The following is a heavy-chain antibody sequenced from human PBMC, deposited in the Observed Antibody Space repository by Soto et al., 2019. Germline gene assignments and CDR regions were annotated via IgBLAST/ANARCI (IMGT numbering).Heavy chain of an antibody. CDR2: IVVGSGNT. CDR1: GLTFSSSA. J-gene: IGHJ6*02. V-gene: IGHV1-58*01. CDR3: AAAEWPFPYGMHV. Sequence: ASGKVCFDAAGLTFSSSAVQWVQQGRGQRLECIGWIVVGSGNTNYAQKFQERVTITRDMSTSTAYMELSSLRSEDTAVYYCAAAEWPFPYGMHVWGQGTKVTVCS. D-gene: IGHD3-3*01.